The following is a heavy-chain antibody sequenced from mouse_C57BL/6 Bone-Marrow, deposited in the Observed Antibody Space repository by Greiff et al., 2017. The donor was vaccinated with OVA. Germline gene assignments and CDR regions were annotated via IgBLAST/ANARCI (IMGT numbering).Heavy chain of an antibody. V-gene: IGHV14-3*01. CDR3: ARGNCGSSFYSMDY. Sequence: VQLQQSVAELVRPGASVKFSCTASGSNIKNTYMHWVKQRPEQGLEWIGRIVPANDNTKYAPKFQGKATMTADTSSNTSYLQLSSLSSEDTAVYCCARGNCGSSFYSMDYWGQGTSVTVSS. CDR1: GSNIKNTY. CDR2: IVPANDNT. D-gene: IGHD1-1*01. J-gene: IGHJ4*01.